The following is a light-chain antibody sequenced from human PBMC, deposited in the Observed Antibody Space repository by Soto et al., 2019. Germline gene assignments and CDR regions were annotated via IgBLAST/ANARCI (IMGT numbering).Light chain of an antibody. CDR1: QSISSW. J-gene: IGKJ1*01. CDR2: DAS. CDR3: QQYNSYSPWT. V-gene: IGKV1-5*01. Sequence: IRMPHSPSTLSASVGGRVTITCRAIQSISSWLAWYQQKPGKAPKLLIYDASSLESGVPSRFSGSGSGTEFTLTISSLKPDDFATYYCQQYNSYSPWTFGQGTKVDIK.